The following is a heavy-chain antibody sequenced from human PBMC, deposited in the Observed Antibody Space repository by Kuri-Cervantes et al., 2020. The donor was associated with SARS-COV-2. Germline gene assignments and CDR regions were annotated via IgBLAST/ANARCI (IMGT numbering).Heavy chain of an antibody. Sequence: SETLSLTCTVSGGSISSSSYYWGWIRQPPGKGLEWIGSIYYSGSTYYNPSLKSRVTISVDTSKNQFSLKLSSVTAADTAVYYCARSLLSSSDAFDIWGQGTMVTVSS. D-gene: IGHD6-6*01. J-gene: IGHJ3*02. CDR1: GGSISSSSYY. CDR3: ARSLLSSSDAFDI. V-gene: IGHV4-39*01. CDR2: IYYSGST.